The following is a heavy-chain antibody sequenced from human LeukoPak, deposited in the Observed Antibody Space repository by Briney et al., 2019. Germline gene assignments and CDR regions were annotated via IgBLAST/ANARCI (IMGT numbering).Heavy chain of an antibody. D-gene: IGHD3-10*01. Sequence: SETLSLTCAVYGGSFSGYYWSWICQPPGKGLEWIGEINHSGSTNYNPSLKSRVTISVDTSKNLFSLKLSSVTAADTAVYYCARGLFSDYWGQGTLVTVSS. CDR3: ARGLFSDY. V-gene: IGHV4-34*01. CDR2: INHSGST. J-gene: IGHJ4*02. CDR1: GGSFSGYY.